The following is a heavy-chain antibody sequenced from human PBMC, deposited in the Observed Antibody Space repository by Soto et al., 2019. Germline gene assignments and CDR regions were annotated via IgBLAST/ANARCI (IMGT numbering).Heavy chain of an antibody. CDR3: ARDHGDYFDS. CDR2: ISAYNGNT. Sequence: ASVKVSCKDSGYTFNSYGISWVRQAPGQGLEWMAWISAYNGNTNYAQKLQGRVTVTTDTSTSTAYMELGSLRSDDTAVYYCARDHGDYFDSWGQGTLVTVSS. V-gene: IGHV1-18*01. J-gene: IGHJ4*02. CDR1: GYTFNSYG. D-gene: IGHD4-17*01.